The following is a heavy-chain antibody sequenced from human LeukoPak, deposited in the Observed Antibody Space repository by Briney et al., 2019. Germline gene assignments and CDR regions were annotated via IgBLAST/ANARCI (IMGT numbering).Heavy chain of an antibody. V-gene: IGHV1-69*05. Sequence: ASVKVSCKASGGTFSCYAISWVRQAPRQGLEWMGGIIPIFGTANYAQKFQGRVTITTDESTSTAYMELSSLRSEDTAVYYCASGVPAAAAYYYYYYMDVWGKGTTVTVSS. J-gene: IGHJ6*03. CDR3: ASGVPAAAAYYYYYYMDV. CDR2: IIPIFGTA. CDR1: GGTFSCYA. D-gene: IGHD2-2*01.